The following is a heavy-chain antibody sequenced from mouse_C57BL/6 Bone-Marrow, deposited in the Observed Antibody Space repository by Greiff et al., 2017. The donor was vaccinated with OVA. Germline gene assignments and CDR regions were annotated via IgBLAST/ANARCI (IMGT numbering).Heavy chain of an antibody. Sequence: EVKLMESGGGLVQPGGSLKLSCAASGFTFSDYGMAWVRQAPRKGPEWVAFISNLAYSIYYADTVTGRFTISRENAKNTLYLEMSSLRSEDTARYYCARQTPPLGYYAMDYWGQGTSVTVSS. CDR3: ARQTPPLGYYAMDY. D-gene: IGHD3-3*01. J-gene: IGHJ4*01. CDR2: ISNLAYSI. CDR1: GFTFSDYG. V-gene: IGHV5-15*01.